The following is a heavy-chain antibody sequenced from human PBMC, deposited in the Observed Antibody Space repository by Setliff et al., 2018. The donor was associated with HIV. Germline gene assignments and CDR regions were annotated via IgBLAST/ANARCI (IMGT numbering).Heavy chain of an antibody. CDR3: TRGQRLTIFGVVIRRDWFDP. Sequence: TGGSLRLSCAASGFTFSNYAMSWVRQAPGEGLEWVTALLSTGERTFYADSVRGRFTISRDNSNNTLYLHMNNLRADDTAVYYCTRGQRLTIFGVVIRRDWFDPWGQGTLVTVSS. J-gene: IGHJ5*02. V-gene: IGHV3-23*01. CDR1: GFTFSNYA. D-gene: IGHD3-3*01. CDR2: LLSTGERT.